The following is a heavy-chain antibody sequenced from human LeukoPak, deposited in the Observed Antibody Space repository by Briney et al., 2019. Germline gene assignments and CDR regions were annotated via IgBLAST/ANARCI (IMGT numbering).Heavy chain of an antibody. D-gene: IGHD3-10*01. Sequence: KASETLSLTCTVSGGSISSYYWSWIRQPPGKGLEWMGYIYYSGGTNYNPSLKSRVTISVDTSKNQFSLKLSSVTAADTAVYYCARVGTYGSGSYLSWLDYWGQGTLVTVSS. V-gene: IGHV4-59*01. CDR1: GGSISSYY. CDR3: ARVGTYGSGSYLSWLDY. J-gene: IGHJ4*02. CDR2: IYYSGGT.